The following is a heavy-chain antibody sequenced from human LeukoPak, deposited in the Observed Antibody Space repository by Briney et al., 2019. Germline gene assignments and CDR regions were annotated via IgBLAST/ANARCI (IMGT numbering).Heavy chain of an antibody. Sequence: GGSLRLSCAASGFTFSSYWMSWVRQAPGKGLEWVAVISYDGSNKYYADSVKGRFTISRDNSKNTLYLQMNSLRAEDTAVYYCSSGWYYFDYWGQGTLVTVSS. CDR3: SSGWYYFDY. J-gene: IGHJ4*02. V-gene: IGHV3-30*03. CDR2: ISYDGSNK. CDR1: GFTFSSYW. D-gene: IGHD6-19*01.